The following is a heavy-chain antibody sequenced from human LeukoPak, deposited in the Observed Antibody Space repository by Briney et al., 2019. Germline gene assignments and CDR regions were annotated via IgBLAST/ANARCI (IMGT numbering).Heavy chain of an antibody. D-gene: IGHD5-12*01. CDR2: IKQDGSEK. CDR1: GFTFSSYW. J-gene: IGHJ6*02. Sequence: PGGSLRLSCAASGFTFSSYWMSWVRQAPGKGLEWVANIKQDGSEKYYVDSVKGRFTISRDNSKNTLYLQMNSLRAEDTAVYYCARANTYDSNYYYGMDVWGQGTTVTVSS. V-gene: IGHV3-7*01. CDR3: ARANTYDSNYYYGMDV.